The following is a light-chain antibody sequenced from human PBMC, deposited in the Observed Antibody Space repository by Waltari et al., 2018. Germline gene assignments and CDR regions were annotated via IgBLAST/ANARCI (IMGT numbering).Light chain of an antibody. CDR2: GAS. CDR1: QSIRSN. CDR3: QQYDNWLGT. Sequence: EIVMTQSPATLSVFPGERATLSCRASQSIRSNLAWYQHKPGPAPRLLIYGASTRATGIPARFSGSGSGTEFTLTIRSLQSEDFAVYFCQQYDNWLGTFGQGTKVEIK. J-gene: IGKJ1*01. V-gene: IGKV3-15*01.